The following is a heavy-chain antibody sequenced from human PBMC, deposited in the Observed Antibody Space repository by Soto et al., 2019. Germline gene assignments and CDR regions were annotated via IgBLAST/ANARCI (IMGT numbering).Heavy chain of an antibody. CDR3: ARFRGTFGGVIV. D-gene: IGHD3-16*02. CDR2: INAGNGNT. CDR1: GYTFTIYA. V-gene: IGHV1-3*01. J-gene: IGHJ4*02. Sequence: ASVKVSCKASGYTFTIYAMHCVRQAPGQRLEWMGWINAGNGNTKYSQKFQGRVTITRDTSASTAYMELSSLRSEDTAVYYCARFRGTFGGVIVWGQGTLVTVSS.